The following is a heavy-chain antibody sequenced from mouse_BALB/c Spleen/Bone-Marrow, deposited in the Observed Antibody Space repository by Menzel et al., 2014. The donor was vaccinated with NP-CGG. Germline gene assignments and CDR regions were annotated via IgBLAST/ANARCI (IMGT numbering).Heavy chain of an antibody. D-gene: IGHD2-1*01. CDR1: GYTFTSYW. CDR2: INPSNGRT. CDR3: ARCYYGNYFDY. J-gene: IGHJ2*01. Sequence: QVQLNQSGAELVKPGASVKLSCKASGYTFTSYWMHWVKQRPGQGLEWIGEINPSNGRTNYNEKFKSKATLTVDKSSSTAYMQLSSLTSEDSAVYYCARCYYGNYFDYWGQGTTLTVSS. V-gene: IGHV1S81*02.